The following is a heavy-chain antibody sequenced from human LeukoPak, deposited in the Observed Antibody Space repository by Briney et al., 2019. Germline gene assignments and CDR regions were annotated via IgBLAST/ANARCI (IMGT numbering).Heavy chain of an antibody. V-gene: IGHV1-18*04. J-gene: IGHJ4*02. D-gene: IGHD2-2*01. CDR2: ISAYNGNT. CDR3: ARGSEYQLLSSFYFDY. Sequence: ASVKVSCKASGYTFTSYGISWLRQAPGQGLEWMGWISAYNGNTNYAQKLQGRVTMTTDTSTSTAYMELRSLRSDDTAVYYCARGSEYQLLSSFYFDYWGQGTLVTVSS. CDR1: GYTFTSYG.